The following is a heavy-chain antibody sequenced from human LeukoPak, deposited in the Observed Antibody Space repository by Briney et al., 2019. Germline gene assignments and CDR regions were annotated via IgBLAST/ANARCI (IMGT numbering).Heavy chain of an antibody. D-gene: IGHD2-15*01. J-gene: IGHJ4*02. CDR2: INPNSGGT. V-gene: IGHV1-2*02. CDR1: GYTFTGYY. CDR3: AREQVGCSGGSCYNYHDY. Sequence: ASVKVSCKASGYTFTGYYMQWVRQAPGQGLEWMGWINPNSGGTNYAQKFQGRVTMTRDTSISTAYMELSRLRSDDTAVYYCAREQVGCSGGSCYNYHDYWGQGTLVTVSS.